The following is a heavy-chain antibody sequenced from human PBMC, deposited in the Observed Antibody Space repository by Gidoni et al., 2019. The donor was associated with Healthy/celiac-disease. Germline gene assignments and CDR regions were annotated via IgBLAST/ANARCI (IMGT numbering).Heavy chain of an antibody. CDR3: ARQRIGWFDP. J-gene: IGHJ5*02. CDR2: IYYSGST. V-gene: IGHV4-39*01. CDR1: GGSISSSSYS. Sequence: QLQLQESGPGLVKPSETLSLTCTVSGGSISSSSYSWGWIRQPPGKGLEWIGSIYYSGSTSYNPSLKSRVTISVDTSKNQFSLKLSSVTAADTAVYYCARQRIGWFDPWGQGTLVTVSS.